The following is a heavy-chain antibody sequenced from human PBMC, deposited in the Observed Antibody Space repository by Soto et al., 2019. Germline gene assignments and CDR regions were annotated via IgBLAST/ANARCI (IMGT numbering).Heavy chain of an antibody. CDR2: INPSGGNT. V-gene: IGHV1-46*01. D-gene: IGHD6-13*01. Sequence: ASVKVSCKASGYTFSSYYIHWVRQAPGQGLEWIGIINPSGGNTNYAQNFKERLTVTRDTSTSTAYMGLSSLRSEDTAVYYCAADRYSTSGYYFDYWGQGTLVTVSS. J-gene: IGHJ4*02. CDR1: GYTFSSYY. CDR3: AADRYSTSGYYFDY.